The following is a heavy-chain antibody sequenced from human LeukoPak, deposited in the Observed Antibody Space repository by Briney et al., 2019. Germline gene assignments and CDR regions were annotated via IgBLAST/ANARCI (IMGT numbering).Heavy chain of an antibody. D-gene: IGHD6-13*01. J-gene: IGHJ4*02. CDR3: ARVKAAAGTPDY. V-gene: IGHV4-59*01. Sequence: SETLSLTCTVSGGSISSYYWSWIRQPPGQGLEWIGYIYYSGSTNYNPSLKSRVTISVDTSKNQFSLKLSSVTAADTAVYYCARVKAAAGTPDYWGQGTLVTVSS. CDR2: IYYSGST. CDR1: GGSISSYY.